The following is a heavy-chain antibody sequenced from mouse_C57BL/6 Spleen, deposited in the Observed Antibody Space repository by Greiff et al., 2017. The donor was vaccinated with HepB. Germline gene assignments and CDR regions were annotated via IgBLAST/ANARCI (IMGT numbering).Heavy chain of an antibody. Sequence: QVQLQQSGAELVKPGASVKMSCKASGYTFTSYWITWVKQRPGQGLEWIGDIYPASGSTNYNEKFKSKATLTVDTSSSTAYMQLSSLTSDDSAVYYCASYYYGSSYYYAMDYWGQGTSVTVSS. J-gene: IGHJ4*01. V-gene: IGHV1-55*01. CDR1: GYTFTSYW. D-gene: IGHD1-1*01. CDR2: IYPASGST. CDR3: ASYYYGSSYYYAMDY.